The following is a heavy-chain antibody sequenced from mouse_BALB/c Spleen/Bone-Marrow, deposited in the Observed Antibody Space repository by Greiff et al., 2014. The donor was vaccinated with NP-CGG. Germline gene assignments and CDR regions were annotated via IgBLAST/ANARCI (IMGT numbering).Heavy chain of an antibody. V-gene: IGHV1S137*01. J-gene: IGHJ4*01. CDR1: GYTFTNNA. CDR3: ARSGNVRNAMDY. CDR2: ISTYYGDT. D-gene: IGHD1-1*01. Sequence: QVQLQQSGAELVRPGVSVKISCKGSGYTFTNNAIHWVKQSRAKSLEWIGIISTYYGDTTYNQKFKGKATMTVDKSSSTAYLKLARLTSEDSAIYYSARSGNVRNAMDYWGQGTSVTVSS.